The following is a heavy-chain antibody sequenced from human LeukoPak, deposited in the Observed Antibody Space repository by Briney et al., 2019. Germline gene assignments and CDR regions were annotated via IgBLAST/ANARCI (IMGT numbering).Heavy chain of an antibody. D-gene: IGHD3-22*01. J-gene: IGHJ4*02. CDR1: GGSISSYY. CDR2: IYYSGST. CDR3: ARLSDYYDSSGLIDY. Sequence: SETLSLTCTVSGGSISSYYWSWIRQPPGKGLEWIGYIYYSGSTNYNPSLKSRVTISLDTSKNQFSLKLSSVTAADTAVYYCARLSDYYDSSGLIDYWGKGTLVTVSS. V-gene: IGHV4-59*08.